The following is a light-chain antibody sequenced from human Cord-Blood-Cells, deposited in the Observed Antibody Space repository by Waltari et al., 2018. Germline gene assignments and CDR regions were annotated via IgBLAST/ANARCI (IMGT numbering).Light chain of an antibody. CDR1: SSAVGGYNY. CDR2: DVS. CDR3: SSYTSSSTLV. V-gene: IGLV2-14*01. J-gene: IGLJ2*01. Sequence: QSALTQPASVSGSPGQSITISCTGTSSAVGGYNYVSWYQPHPGKAPKLMIYDVSNRPSGVSKRFSGSKSGNMASLTISGLQAEDEADYYCSSYTSSSTLVFGGGTKLTVL.